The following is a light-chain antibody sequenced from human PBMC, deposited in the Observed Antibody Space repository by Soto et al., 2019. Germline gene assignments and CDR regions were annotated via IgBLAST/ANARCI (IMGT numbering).Light chain of an antibody. CDR1: SGDVGGYNF. J-gene: IGLJ2*01. CDR3: SSYSGTNNLV. V-gene: IGLV2-8*01. Sequence: QSVLTQPPSASGSPGQSVTISCTGTSGDVGGYNFVSWYQQHPGKAPKLIIYEVNNRPSGVPDRFSGSKSGNTASLTVSGLQAEDEADYYCSSYSGTNNLVFGGGTKLTVL. CDR2: EVN.